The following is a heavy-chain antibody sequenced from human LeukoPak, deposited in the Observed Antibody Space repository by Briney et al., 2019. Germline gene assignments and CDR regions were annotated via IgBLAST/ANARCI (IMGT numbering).Heavy chain of an antibody. D-gene: IGHD3-10*01. CDR1: GGSISSGGYS. Sequence: KTSQTLSLTCAVSGGSISSGGYSWSWIPQPPGKGLEWIGYIYHSGSTYSNPSLKRRVTISVDRYKNQFSLKLSSVAAADTAVYYCARGRDYYGSGSYHDAFDIWGQGTMVTVSS. J-gene: IGHJ3*02. V-gene: IGHV4-30-2*01. CDR3: ARGRDYYGSGSYHDAFDI. CDR2: IYHSGST.